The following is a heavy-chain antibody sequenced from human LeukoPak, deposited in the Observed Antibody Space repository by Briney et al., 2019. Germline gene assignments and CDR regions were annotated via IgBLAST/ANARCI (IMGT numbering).Heavy chain of an antibody. D-gene: IGHD1-26*01. V-gene: IGHV5-51*01. J-gene: IGHJ4*02. CDR2: IYPDDSDT. CDR1: GYTFINYW. CDR3: ARLISGTYYFDS. Sequence: GESLKISCKAAGYTFINYWIGWVRQMPRKGLEWMGIIYPDDSDTRYSPSFQGQVTMSADKSFSTAYLQWSSLKASDSAMYYCARLISGTYYFDSWGQGTLVTVSS.